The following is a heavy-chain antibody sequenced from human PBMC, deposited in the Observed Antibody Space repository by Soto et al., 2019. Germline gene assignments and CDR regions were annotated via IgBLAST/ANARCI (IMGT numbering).Heavy chain of an antibody. Sequence: SETLSLTCAVSGYSISSGYYWAWIRQPPGKGLEWIASIYHSGSTYYNPSLKSRVTISVDTSKNQFSLRLSSVTATDTAVYYCERAKYDTHFPSDYWGQGTLVTVSS. CDR1: GYSISSGYY. J-gene: IGHJ4*02. V-gene: IGHV4-38-2*01. D-gene: IGHD3-22*01. CDR3: ERAKYDTHFPSDY. CDR2: IYHSGST.